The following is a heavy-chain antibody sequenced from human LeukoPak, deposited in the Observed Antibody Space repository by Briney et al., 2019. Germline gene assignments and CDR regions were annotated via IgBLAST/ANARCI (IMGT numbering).Heavy chain of an antibody. CDR3: AREAGYSSGRDY. V-gene: IGHV1-69*05. CDR1: GYTFTVYY. D-gene: IGHD6-19*01. CDR2: IIPIFGTA. J-gene: IGHJ4*02. Sequence: EASVKVSCKASGYTFTVYYMYWVRQAPGQGLEWMGRIIPIFGTANYAQKFQGRVTITTDESTSTAYMELSSLRSEDTAVYYCAREAGYSSGRDYWGQGTLVTVSS.